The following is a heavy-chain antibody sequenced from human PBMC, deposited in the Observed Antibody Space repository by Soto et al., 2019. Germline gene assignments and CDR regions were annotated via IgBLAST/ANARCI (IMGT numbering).Heavy chain of an antibody. Sequence: VASVKVSCKASGYTFTNNDVTWVRQATGQGLEWMGWMNPGSGDTGYAQKFPGRVTMTRNISIATAYMELSSLRSEDTAIYYCARMETFGSLNWFDTWGQGTMVTVSS. CDR2: MNPGSGDT. J-gene: IGHJ5*02. CDR3: ARMETFGSLNWFDT. D-gene: IGHD3-16*01. V-gene: IGHV1-8*01. CDR1: GYTFTNND.